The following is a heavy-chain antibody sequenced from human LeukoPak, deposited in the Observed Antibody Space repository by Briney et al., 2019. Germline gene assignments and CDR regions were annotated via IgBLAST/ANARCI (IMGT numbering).Heavy chain of an antibody. J-gene: IGHJ3*02. D-gene: IGHD3-10*01. CDR1: GFTVSSNY. CDR2: IYSGGST. Sequence: GGSLRLSCAASGFTVSSNYMSGVRQAPGKGLEWVSVIYSGGSTYYADSVKGRFTISRDNSKNTLYLQMTSLRAEDTAVYYCASRLDGSGSYYRRFLAAFDIWGQGTMVTVSS. V-gene: IGHV3-53*01. CDR3: ASRLDGSGSYYRRFLAAFDI.